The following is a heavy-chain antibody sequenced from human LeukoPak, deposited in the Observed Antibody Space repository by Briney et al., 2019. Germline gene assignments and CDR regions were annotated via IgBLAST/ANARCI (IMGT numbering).Heavy chain of an antibody. CDR2: IKQDGSEK. CDR1: GFTFSSYG. J-gene: IGHJ5*02. CDR3: ARETFPWTHNWFDP. D-gene: IGHD3-3*02. V-gene: IGHV3-7*01. Sequence: PGRSLRLSCAASGFTFSSYGMHWVRQAPGKGLEWVANIKQDGSEKYYVDSVKGRFTISRDNAKNSLYLQMNSLRAEDTAVYYCARETFPWTHNWFDPWGQGTLVTVSS.